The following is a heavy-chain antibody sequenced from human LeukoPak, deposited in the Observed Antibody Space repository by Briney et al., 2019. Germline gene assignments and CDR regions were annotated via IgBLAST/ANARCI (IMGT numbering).Heavy chain of an antibody. J-gene: IGHJ4*02. CDR2: ISGSGGST. CDR3: AKYPTRHCEGLDHSDY. Sequence: PGGSLRLTCAGSGFTYRSYAMNGVRQAPGKGLEWVSAISGSGGSTYYADSVKGRFTISRDNSKNTLYLQINSLRAEDTAVYYCAKYPTRHCEGLDHSDYWGQGTLVTVSS. CDR1: GFTYRSYA. D-gene: IGHD3-3*01. V-gene: IGHV3-23*01.